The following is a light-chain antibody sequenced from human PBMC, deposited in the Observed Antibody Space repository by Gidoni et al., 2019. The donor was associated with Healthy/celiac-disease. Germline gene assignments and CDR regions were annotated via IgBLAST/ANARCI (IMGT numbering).Light chain of an antibody. CDR3: QQYGTSPAT. Sequence: EIVLTQSPGTLSLSPGERATLSCRASESVSNYLAWYQHKAGQAPRLLIHGAFSRANGIADRFSGSGSGTEFTLTISRLEPEDVAVYHCQQYGTSPATFGQGTKVEIK. V-gene: IGKV3-20*01. J-gene: IGKJ1*01. CDR2: GAF. CDR1: ESVSNY.